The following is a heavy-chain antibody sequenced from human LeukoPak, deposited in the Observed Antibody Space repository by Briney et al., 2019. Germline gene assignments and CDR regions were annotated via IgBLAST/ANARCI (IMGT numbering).Heavy chain of an antibody. Sequence: PSETLSLTCTFSGGSMRSYYWGWIRQPAGKGLEWIGHISTSGTSNYNPSLKSRVTVSIDMSKNQFSLRLSSVTAADTAVYYCARENYDSSYGMDVWGQGTTVTVSS. D-gene: IGHD3-22*01. CDR3: ARENYDSSYGMDV. CDR1: GGSMRSYY. J-gene: IGHJ6*02. V-gene: IGHV4-4*07. CDR2: ISTSGTS.